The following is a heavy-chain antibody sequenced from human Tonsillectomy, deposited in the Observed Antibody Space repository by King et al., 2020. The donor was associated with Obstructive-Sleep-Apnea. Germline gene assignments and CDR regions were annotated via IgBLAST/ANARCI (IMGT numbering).Heavy chain of an antibody. CDR2: IFSNDEK. J-gene: IGHJ2*01. D-gene: IGHD6-13*01. CDR3: ARIQAYISTWYWYLDL. Sequence: VTLKESGPVLVKPPETLTLTCTVSGFSLSNSRVSVSWIRQAPGKALEWLAHIFSNDEKSYRTSLKSRLTISKDTSKSQVVLTMTNMDPVDTATYYCARIQAYISTWYWYLDLWGRGTLVTVSS. V-gene: IGHV2-26*01. CDR1: GFSLSNSRVS.